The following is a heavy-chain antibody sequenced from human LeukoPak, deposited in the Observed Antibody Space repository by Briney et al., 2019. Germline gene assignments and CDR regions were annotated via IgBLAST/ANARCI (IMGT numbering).Heavy chain of an antibody. CDR2: IYYSGST. Sequence: SETLSLTCTVSGGSISSSSYYWGWIRQPPGKGLEWIGSIYYSGSTNYNPSLKSRVTISVDTSKNQFSLKLSSVTAADTAVYYCAREVIAAAGTSWGYYYYYMDVWGKGTTVTISS. V-gene: IGHV4-39*07. CDR1: GGSISSSSYY. CDR3: AREVIAAAGTSWGYYYYYMDV. J-gene: IGHJ6*03. D-gene: IGHD6-13*01.